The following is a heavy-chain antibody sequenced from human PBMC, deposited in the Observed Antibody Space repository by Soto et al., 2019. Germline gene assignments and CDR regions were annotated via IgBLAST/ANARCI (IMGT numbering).Heavy chain of an antibody. CDR2: IYYSGST. J-gene: IGHJ4*02. D-gene: IGHD3-3*01. CDR3: ARGPRFLQWLSDY. V-gene: IGHV4-39*01. CDR1: GGPISSSSYY. Sequence: SETLSLTCTVSGGPISSSSYYWGCIRKPPGKGLEGILSIYYSGSTYYNPSLKSRVTISVDTSEHQFSLKLSSVTPADTAVYYSARGPRFLQWLSDYWGQGTLVTVYS.